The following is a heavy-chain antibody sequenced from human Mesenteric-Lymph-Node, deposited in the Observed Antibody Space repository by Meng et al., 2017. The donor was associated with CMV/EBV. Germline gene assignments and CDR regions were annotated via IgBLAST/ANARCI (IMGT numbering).Heavy chain of an antibody. CDR1: TFTSYD. D-gene: IGHD5-12*01. Sequence: TFTSYDINWVRQATGQGLEWMGWMNPNSPSTGYAQKFQGRITMTRNLSISTAYMELSSLRSEDTAVYYCARVFSAIVATTRPYYFDYWGQGTLVTVSS. J-gene: IGHJ4*02. V-gene: IGHV1-8*01. CDR2: MNPNSPST. CDR3: ARVFSAIVATTRPYYFDY.